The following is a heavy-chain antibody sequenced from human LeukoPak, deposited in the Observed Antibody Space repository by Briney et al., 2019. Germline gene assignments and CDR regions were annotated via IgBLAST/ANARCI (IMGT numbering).Heavy chain of an antibody. J-gene: IGHJ4*02. CDR2: TYWDADK. D-gene: IGHD3-10*01. CDR3: AHRKSGSFISLDY. CDR1: GFAFSNHGVG. Sequence: GPTLSKPTHTLTLTCTFSGFAFSNHGVGVGWIRQPPGKALERLALTYWDADKRYTPSLKSRLTITKDTSKNQVVLTMTNMDPVDTATCYCAHRKSGSFISLDYWGQGTLVTVSS. V-gene: IGHV2-5*02.